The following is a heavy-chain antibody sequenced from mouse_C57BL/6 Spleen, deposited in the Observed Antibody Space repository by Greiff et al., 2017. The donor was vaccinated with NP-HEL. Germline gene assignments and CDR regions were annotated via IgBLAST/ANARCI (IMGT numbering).Heavy chain of an antibody. J-gene: IGHJ1*03. V-gene: IGHV5-4*01. CDR1: GFTFSSYA. D-gene: IGHD3-3*01. Sequence: EVQVVESGGGLVKPGGSLKLSCAASGFTFSSYAMSWVRQTPEKRLEWVATISDGGSYTYYPDNVKGRFTISRANAKNNLYLQMSHLKSEDTAMYYCAREGGGDLWYFDVWGTGTTVTVSS. CDR2: ISDGGSYT. CDR3: AREGGGDLWYFDV.